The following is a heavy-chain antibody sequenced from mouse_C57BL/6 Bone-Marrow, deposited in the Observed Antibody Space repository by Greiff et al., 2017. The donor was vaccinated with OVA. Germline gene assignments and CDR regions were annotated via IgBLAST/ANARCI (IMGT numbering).Heavy chain of an antibody. Sequence: QVQLQQPGAELVKPGASVKMSCKASGYTFTSYWITWVKQRPGPGLEWIGDIYPGSGSTNYNEKFKSKATLTVDTSSSTAYLQLSSLTSEDSAVYYCARKGLLGHAMDYWGQGTSVTVSA. CDR2: IYPGSGST. D-gene: IGHD2-10*01. J-gene: IGHJ4*01. CDR1: GYTFTSYW. V-gene: IGHV1-55*01. CDR3: ARKGLLGHAMDY.